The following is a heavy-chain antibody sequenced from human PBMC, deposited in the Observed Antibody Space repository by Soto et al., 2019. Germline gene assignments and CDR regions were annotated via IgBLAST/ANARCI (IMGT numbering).Heavy chain of an antibody. CDR2: INPNSGGT. D-gene: IGHD2-15*01. CDR3: ARAVCSGGRCYSEALDY. V-gene: IGHV1-2*04. J-gene: IGHJ4*02. CDR1: GYTFTGYY. Sequence: ASVKVSCKASGYTFTGYYMHWVRQAPGQGLEWMGWINPNSGGTNYAQKFQGWVTMTRDTSISTAYMELSRLRSDDTAVYYCARAVCSGGRCYSEALDYWGQGTLVTVSS.